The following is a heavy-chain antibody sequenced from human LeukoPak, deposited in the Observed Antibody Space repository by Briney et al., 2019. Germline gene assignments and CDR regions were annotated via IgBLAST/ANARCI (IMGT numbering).Heavy chain of an antibody. CDR1: GFTVSSNY. Sequence: NPGGSLRLSCAASGFTVSSNYMNWVRQAPGKGLEWVSSISSSSSYIYYADSVKGRFTISRGNAKNSLYLQMNSLRAEDTAVYYCARPYSGYWNDAFDIWGQGTMVTVPS. CDR2: ISSSSSYI. CDR3: ARPYSGYWNDAFDI. V-gene: IGHV3-21*01. J-gene: IGHJ3*02. D-gene: IGHD3-22*01.